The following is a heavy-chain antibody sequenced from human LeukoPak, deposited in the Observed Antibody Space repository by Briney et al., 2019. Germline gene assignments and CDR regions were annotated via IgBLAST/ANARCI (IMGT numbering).Heavy chain of an antibody. J-gene: IGHJ2*01. Sequence: SETLSLTCTVSGGSISSYYWSWIRQPPGKGLEWIGYIYYSGSTNYNPSLKSRVTMSVDTSKNQFSLRLTSVTAADTAVYYCVCMDYDSSGVNWYFGLWGRGTLVTVSS. CDR1: GGSISSYY. D-gene: IGHD3-22*01. V-gene: IGHV4-59*01. CDR3: VCMDYDSSGVNWYFGL. CDR2: IYYSGST.